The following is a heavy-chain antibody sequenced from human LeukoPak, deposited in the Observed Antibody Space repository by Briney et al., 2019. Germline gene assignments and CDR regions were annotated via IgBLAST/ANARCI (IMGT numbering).Heavy chain of an antibody. J-gene: IGHJ4*02. Sequence: ASVKVSCKASGYTFTGYYMHWVRQAPGQGLEWMGWITVYNGNTNYGQKVQGRVTMTTDTSTNTAYMELRSLRSDDTAVYYCARVNSGWNFDFWGQGTLVTVSS. D-gene: IGHD6-19*01. CDR1: GYTFTGYY. V-gene: IGHV1-18*04. CDR2: ITVYNGNT. CDR3: ARVNSGWNFDF.